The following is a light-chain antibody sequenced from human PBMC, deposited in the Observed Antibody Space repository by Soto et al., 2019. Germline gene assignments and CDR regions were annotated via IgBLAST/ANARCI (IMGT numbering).Light chain of an antibody. CDR1: SSDVAIYNY. V-gene: IGLV2-14*04. J-gene: IGLJ1*01. CDR2: DVS. Sequence: TSSDVAIYNYVSWYQQHPGKAPKLMIYDVSYRPSGVSNRFSGSKSGNKASLTISGLQADDEVDYNCSSYPASSILLVFGTG. CDR3: SSYPASSILLV.